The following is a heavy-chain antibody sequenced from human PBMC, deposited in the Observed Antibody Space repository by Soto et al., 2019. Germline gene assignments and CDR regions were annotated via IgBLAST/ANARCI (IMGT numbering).Heavy chain of an antibody. Sequence: EVQLVESGGSLVQPGGSLRLSCAASGFTVSSNYMSWVRQAPGKGLEWVSVIYSGGSTYYADSVKGRFTISRDNSKNTLYLQMNSLRAEDTAVYYCARSYHAGESDYWGQGTLVTVSS. CDR1: GFTVSSNY. J-gene: IGHJ4*02. V-gene: IGHV3-66*01. CDR3: ARSYHAGESDY. D-gene: IGHD7-27*01. CDR2: IYSGGST.